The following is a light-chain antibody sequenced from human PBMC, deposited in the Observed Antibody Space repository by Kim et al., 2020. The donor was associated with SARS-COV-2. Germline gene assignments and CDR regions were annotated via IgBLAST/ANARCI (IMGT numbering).Light chain of an antibody. V-gene: IGLV3-19*01. CDR1: SLRTYY. J-gene: IGLJ2*01. Sequence: SSELTQDPAVSVALGQTVRITCQGDSLRTYYASWYQRKSGQAPVLVIYGKNNRPSGIPDRFSGSSSGNTASLTITGAQAEDEADYYCNSRDSSGNDVVFG. CDR3: NSRDSSGNDVV. CDR2: GKN.